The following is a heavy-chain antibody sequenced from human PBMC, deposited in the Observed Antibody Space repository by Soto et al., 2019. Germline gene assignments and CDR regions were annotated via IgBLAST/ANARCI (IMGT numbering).Heavy chain of an antibody. J-gene: IGHJ4*02. CDR1: GASFSISA. D-gene: IGHD6-19*01. V-gene: IGHV3-30-3*01. Sequence: GGSLRPSGGAPGASFSISATHWCRQAPGKGLEWVGVISYDGSINCYSHSVKGRFTISRDKSNSTLYLQRSSLRASDTAMYYCARPEAEADPYSFGYWGQGTLVTVSS. CDR2: ISYDGSIN. CDR3: ARPEAEADPYSFGY.